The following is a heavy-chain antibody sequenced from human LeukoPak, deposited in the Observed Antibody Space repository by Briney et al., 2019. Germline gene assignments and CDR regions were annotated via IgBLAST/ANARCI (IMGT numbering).Heavy chain of an antibody. J-gene: IGHJ6*02. CDR1: GFTFCGSC. CDR3: VKEEAYRSDYYPLDV. CDR2: ISYDGREK. V-gene: IGHV3-30*18. Sequence: GRSLRFSCAGSGFTFCGSCMHWVRQAPGKGLEGVAVISYDGREKYYVDSVKGRFTIARDNSENTLYLQMNSVRAEDASVYDCVKEEAYRSDYYPLDVWGQGTTVTVSS. D-gene: IGHD3-22*01.